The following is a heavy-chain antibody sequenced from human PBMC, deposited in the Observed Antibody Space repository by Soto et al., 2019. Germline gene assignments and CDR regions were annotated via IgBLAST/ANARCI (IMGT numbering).Heavy chain of an antibody. CDR2: VFYSGAT. V-gene: IGHV4-30-4*01. CDR3: ARAGFSYGHLLF. Sequence: SETLSLTCNVSGGPIKTGDYYWNWIRQPPGKGLERIGYVFYSGATNYSPSLKSRAAISMDTSKNQFSLSLTSVTAAGTAVYYCARAGFSYGHLLFWGQGIRVTVSS. J-gene: IGHJ4*02. D-gene: IGHD3-10*01. CDR1: GGPIKTGDYY.